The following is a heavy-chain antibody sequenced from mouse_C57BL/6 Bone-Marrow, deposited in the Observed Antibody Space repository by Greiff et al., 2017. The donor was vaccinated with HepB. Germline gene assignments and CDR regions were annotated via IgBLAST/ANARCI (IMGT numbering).Heavy chain of an antibody. J-gene: IGHJ4*01. Sequence: EVQRVESGGGLVKPGGSLKLSCAASGFTFSSYTMSWVRQTPEKRLEWVATISGGGGNTYYPDSVKGRFTISRDNAKNTLYLQMSSLRSEDTALYYCARLGGGWLPLYYYAMDYWGQGTSVTVSS. CDR3: ARLGGGWLPLYYYAMDY. V-gene: IGHV5-9*01. D-gene: IGHD2-2*01. CDR2: ISGGGGNT. CDR1: GFTFSSYT.